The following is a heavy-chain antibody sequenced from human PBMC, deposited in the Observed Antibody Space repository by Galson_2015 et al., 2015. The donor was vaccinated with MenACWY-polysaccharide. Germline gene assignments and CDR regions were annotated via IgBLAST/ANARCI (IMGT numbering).Heavy chain of an antibody. V-gene: IGHV3-7*01. D-gene: IGHD3-10*01. CDR2: IKQDGSEK. CDR1: GFTFSTFW. CDR3: ARERWVRGVFFDQ. J-gene: IGHJ4*02. Sequence: LRLSCAASGFTFSTFWMSWVRQAPGKELEWVASIKQDGSEKYLVDSVKGRFTISRDNAENSLFLQMNSLRAEDTAVYYCARERWVRGVFFDQWGQGTLVTVSS.